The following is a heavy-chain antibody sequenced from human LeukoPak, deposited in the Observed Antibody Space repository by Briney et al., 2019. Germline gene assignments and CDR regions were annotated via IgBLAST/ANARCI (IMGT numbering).Heavy chain of an antibody. CDR2: IYHSGST. CDR3: ARLRSGVLGFYYYYYMDV. Sequence: SETLSLTCTVSGYSISSGYYWGWIRQPPGKGLEWIGSIYHSGSTYYNPSLKSRVTISVDTSKNQFSLKLSSVTAADTAVYYCARLRSGVLGFYYYYYMDVWGKGTTVTISS. V-gene: IGHV4-38-2*02. CDR1: GYSISSGYY. J-gene: IGHJ6*03. D-gene: IGHD7-27*01.